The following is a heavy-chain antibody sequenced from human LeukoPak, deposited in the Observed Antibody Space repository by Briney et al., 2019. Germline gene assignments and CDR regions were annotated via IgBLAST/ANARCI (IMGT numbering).Heavy chain of an antibody. CDR1: GFTFSSYW. CDR3: ARSAAGSAFDI. V-gene: IGHV3-74*01. D-gene: IGHD6-13*01. Sequence: GGSLRLSCAASGFTFSSYWMHWVRQAPGKGLVWVSRINTDGSITNYAGSVKGRFTISRDNAKNTLYLQMNSLRAEDTAVYYCARSAAGSAFDIWGQGTMVTVSS. CDR2: INTDGSIT. J-gene: IGHJ3*02.